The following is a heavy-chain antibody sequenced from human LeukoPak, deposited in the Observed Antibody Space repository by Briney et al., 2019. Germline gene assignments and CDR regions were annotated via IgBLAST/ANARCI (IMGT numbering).Heavy chain of an antibody. CDR1: GFTFSSYA. J-gene: IGHJ4*02. V-gene: IGHV3-23*01. CDR3: AKVRADFWSGYYFDY. Sequence: GGSLRLSCAASGFTFSSYAMSWVRQAPGKGLEWVSAISGSGGSTYYADSVKGRFTISRDNSKNTLYLQMNSLRAEDTAVYYCAKVRADFWSGYYFDYWGQGTLVTVSS. CDR2: ISGSGGST. D-gene: IGHD3-3*01.